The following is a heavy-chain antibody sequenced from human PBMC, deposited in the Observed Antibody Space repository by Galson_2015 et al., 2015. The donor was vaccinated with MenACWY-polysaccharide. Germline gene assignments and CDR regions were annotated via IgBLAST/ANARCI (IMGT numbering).Heavy chain of an antibody. J-gene: IGHJ6*02. Sequence: ETLSLTCTVSGGSISSHSHYWGWIRQPPGKGLEWIGSIYYGGTTYYNPSLRSRVTISVDTSKNQFSLKLSSVTAADTAVYYCARLSTGSGSYLYYGLDVWGQGTTVTVSS. CDR2: IYYGGTT. CDR1: GGSISSHSHY. CDR3: ARLSTGSGSYLYYGLDV. D-gene: IGHD3-10*01. V-gene: IGHV4-39*01.